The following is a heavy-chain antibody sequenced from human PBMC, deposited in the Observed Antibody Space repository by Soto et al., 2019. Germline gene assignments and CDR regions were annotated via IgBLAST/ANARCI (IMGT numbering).Heavy chain of an antibody. CDR1: GFTFSTHG. J-gene: IGHJ4*02. V-gene: IGHV3-33*01. Sequence: QVQLVESGGGVVQPGRSLRLSCGASGFTFSTHGMHWVRQAPGKGLEWVATIWYDGSEKYYADTVKGRFNISRDNPKNSLSLQMNSLRAGDTAIYCCAPDGGSLSGPHDFWGQGTLVTVSS. CDR2: IWYDGSEK. CDR3: APDGGSLSGPHDF. D-gene: IGHD2-15*01.